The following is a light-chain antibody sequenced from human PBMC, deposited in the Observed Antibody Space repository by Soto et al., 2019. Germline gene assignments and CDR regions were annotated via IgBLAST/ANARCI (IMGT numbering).Light chain of an antibody. CDR2: GNI. CDR1: SSNIGAGYD. CDR3: QAYDSSLSGFWV. J-gene: IGLJ3*02. Sequence: QLVLTQPPSVSGAPGQRVTISCTGSSSNIGAGYDVHWYQQLPGTAPKLLIYGNINRPSGVPDRFSGSRSGTSASLAISGLQDEDEADYYCQAYDSSLSGFWVFGVGTKLTVL. V-gene: IGLV1-40*01.